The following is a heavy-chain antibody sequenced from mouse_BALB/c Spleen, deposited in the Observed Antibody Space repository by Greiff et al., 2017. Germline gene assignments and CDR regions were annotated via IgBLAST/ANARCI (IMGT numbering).Heavy chain of an antibody. CDR3: ARGDYDGYYPWFAY. CDR2: INPGSGGT. D-gene: IGHD2-3*01. V-gene: IGHV1-54*01. CDR1: GYAFTNYL. J-gene: IGHJ3*01. Sequence: QVQLKESGAELVRPGTSVKVSCKASGYAFTNYLIEWVKQRPGQGLEWIGVINPGSGGTNYNEKFKGKATLTADKSSSTAYMQLSSLTSDDSAVYFCARGDYDGYYPWFAYWGQGTLVTVSA.